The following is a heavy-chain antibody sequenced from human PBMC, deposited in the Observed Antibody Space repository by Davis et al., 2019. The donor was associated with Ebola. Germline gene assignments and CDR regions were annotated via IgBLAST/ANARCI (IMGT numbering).Heavy chain of an antibody. CDR2: INPNNGNT. J-gene: IGHJ6*04. Sequence: AASVKVSCKASGYTFTSYYMHWVRQAPGQGLEWMGIINPNNGNTSYAQNFQGRVTMTSDTSTSTAYMELSSLRSEDTAVYYCARAQDSSSWSDLYYYYGMDVWGKGTTVTVSS. CDR1: GYTFTSYY. D-gene: IGHD6-13*01. CDR3: ARAQDSSSWSDLYYYYGMDV. V-gene: IGHV1-46*01.